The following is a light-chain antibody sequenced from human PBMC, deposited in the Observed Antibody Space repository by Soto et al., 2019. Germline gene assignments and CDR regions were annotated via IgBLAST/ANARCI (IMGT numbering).Light chain of an antibody. CDR1: SSTIGSNT. Sequence: QSVLTQPPSASGTPGQRVTISCSGSSSTIGSNTVHWYQQLPGTAPKLVIYNNNRRPSGVPDRFSGSRSGTSASLAISGLQSEDEADYYCASWDDSLKGVVFGGGTQLTVL. CDR2: NNN. CDR3: ASWDDSLKGVV. V-gene: IGLV1-44*01. J-gene: IGLJ2*01.